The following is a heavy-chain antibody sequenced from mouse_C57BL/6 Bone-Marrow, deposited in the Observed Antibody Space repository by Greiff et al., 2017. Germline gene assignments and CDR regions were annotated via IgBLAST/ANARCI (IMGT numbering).Heavy chain of an antibody. CDR3: ARGDYYYGSSEGYFDV. V-gene: IGHV1-64*01. CDR2: IHPNSGST. J-gene: IGHJ1*03. D-gene: IGHD1-1*01. CDR1: GYTFTSYW. Sequence: QVQLKESGAELVKPGASVKLSCKASGYTFTSYWMHWVKQRPGQGLEWIGMIHPNSGSTNYNEKFKSKATLTVDKSSSTAYMQLSSLTSEDSAVYYCARGDYYYGSSEGYFDVWGTGTTVTVSS.